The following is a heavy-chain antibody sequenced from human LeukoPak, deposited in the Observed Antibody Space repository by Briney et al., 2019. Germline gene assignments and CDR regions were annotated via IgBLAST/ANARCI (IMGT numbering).Heavy chain of an antibody. CDR2: IGTTSGAI. V-gene: IGHV3-48*01. Sequence: GGSLRLSCAASGFTFNAFGMNWVRQAPGKGLEWVSYIGTTSGAIYYADSVKGRFTISRDNAKNSLYLQMNSLRAEDTAVYYCARFRTWGDKAFDYWGQGTLVTVSS. J-gene: IGHJ4*02. D-gene: IGHD2-21*02. CDR3: ARFRTWGDKAFDY. CDR1: GFTFNAFG.